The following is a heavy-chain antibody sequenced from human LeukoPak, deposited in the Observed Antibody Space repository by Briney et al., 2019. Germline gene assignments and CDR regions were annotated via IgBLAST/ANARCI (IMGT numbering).Heavy chain of an antibody. Sequence: GESLKISCKGSGYSFTSYWSGWVRQMPGKGLKWMGIIYPGDSDNSYSPSFRAQVTISVDKSIRRAYLQWSSLKASDTAMYYCASLRGYSGYVMDVWGKGTTVTVSS. D-gene: IGHD5-12*01. CDR2: IYPGDSDN. CDR3: ASLRGYSGYVMDV. J-gene: IGHJ6*04. CDR1: GYSFTSYW. V-gene: IGHV5-51*01.